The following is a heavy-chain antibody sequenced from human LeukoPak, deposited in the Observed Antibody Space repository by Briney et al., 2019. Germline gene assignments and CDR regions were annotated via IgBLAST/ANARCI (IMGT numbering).Heavy chain of an antibody. J-gene: IGHJ3*02. CDR3: ARQSYYVDRSGSDAFDI. D-gene: IGHD3-22*01. Sequence: ASVKFSCKASGGTFSSYAISWVRQAPGQGLEWMGGIIPIFGTANYAQKFQGRVTITADESTSTAYMELSSLRSEDTAVYYCARQSYYVDRSGSDAFDIWGQGTMVTVSS. CDR1: GGTFSSYA. V-gene: IGHV1-69*13. CDR2: IIPIFGTA.